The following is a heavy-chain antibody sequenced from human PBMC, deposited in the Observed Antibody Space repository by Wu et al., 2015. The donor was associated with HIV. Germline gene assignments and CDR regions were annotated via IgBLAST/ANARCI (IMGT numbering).Heavy chain of an antibody. J-gene: IGHJ3*02. V-gene: IGHV1-18*01. Sequence: QVRLGASLEAEVKKPGASVKVSCKASGYTFTSYGISWVRQAPGQGLEWMGWISAYNGNTNYAQKLQGRVTMTTDTSTSTAYMELRSLRSDDTAVYYCARVSTTILTGYYDAFDIWGQGTMVTVSS. CDR1: GYTFTSYG. CDR3: ARVSTTILTGYYDAFDI. D-gene: IGHD3-9*01. CDR2: ISAYNGNT.